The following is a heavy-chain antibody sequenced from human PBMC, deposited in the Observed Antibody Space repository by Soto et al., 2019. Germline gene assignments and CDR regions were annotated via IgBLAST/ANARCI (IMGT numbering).Heavy chain of an antibody. J-gene: IGHJ4*02. CDR3: AHRPSYCSGGSCYSGFDY. CDR2: IYWDDDK. V-gene: IGHV2-5*02. Sequence: QITLKESGPTLVKPTQTLTLTCTFSGFSLSTSGVGVGWIRQPPGKALEWLALIYWDDDKRYSPSLKSRLTITKDTSKNQVVLTLTNMDPVDTATYYCAHRPSYCSGGSCYSGFDYWGQGTLVTVSS. CDR1: GFSLSTSGVG. D-gene: IGHD2-15*01.